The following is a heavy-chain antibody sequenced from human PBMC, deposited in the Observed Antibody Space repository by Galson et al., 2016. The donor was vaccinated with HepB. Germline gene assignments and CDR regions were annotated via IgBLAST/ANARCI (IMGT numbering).Heavy chain of an antibody. V-gene: IGHV4-31*11. CDR2: ISYSGST. CDR1: GGSIILGGYY. Sequence: TLSLTCAVSGGSIILGGYYWSWIRQHPGKGLEWIGYISYSGSTYYNPSLKSRVSIVIDTAKNQFSLKLTFVTAAETAVYYCARASYSSPSWFDPWGQGTLVTVSS. D-gene: IGHD3-22*01. CDR3: ARASYSSPSWFDP. J-gene: IGHJ5*02.